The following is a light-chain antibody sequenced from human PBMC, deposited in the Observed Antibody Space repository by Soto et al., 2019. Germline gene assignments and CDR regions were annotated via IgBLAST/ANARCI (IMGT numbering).Light chain of an antibody. CDR1: SSDVGAYDY. V-gene: IGLV2-14*03. Sequence: QSALTQPASVSGSPGQSITISCTGTSSDVGAYDYVAWYQQHPGRVPRLLIYDVSNRPSGVSDRFSGSKSGNTASLTISGLQAEDEADYYCSSYTSSGTGVFGGGTKLTVL. CDR2: DVS. CDR3: SSYTSSGTGV. J-gene: IGLJ3*02.